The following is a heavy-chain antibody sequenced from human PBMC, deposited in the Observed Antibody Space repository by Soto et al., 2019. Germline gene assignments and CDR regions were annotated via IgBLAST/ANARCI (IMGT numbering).Heavy chain of an antibody. Sequence: QVQLVESGGGVVQPARSLRLSCAGSGFTFTNYGLHWVRQAPGKAMEWVAVISYDGSNRYYADSVKGRFTISRDNSTNMLYLQMVSLRAEETGVEYWAKGRAPRYWRRRRCHPAGAYLGQGTLVTLSA. CDR3: AKGRAPRYWRRRRCHPAGAY. D-gene: IGHD2-15*01. J-gene: IGHJ4*02. V-gene: IGHV3-30*18. CDR1: GFTFTNYG. CDR2: ISYDGSNR.